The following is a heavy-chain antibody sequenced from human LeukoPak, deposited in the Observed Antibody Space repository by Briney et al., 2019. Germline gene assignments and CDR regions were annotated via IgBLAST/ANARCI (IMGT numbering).Heavy chain of an antibody. J-gene: IGHJ4*02. V-gene: IGHV4-30-2*01. Sequence: PSQTLSLTCAVSGGSISSGGYSWSWIRHPPGKGLEWIGYIYDSGSTYYNPSLKSRVTISVDRSKNQFSLKLSSVTAADTAVYYCARAPRDDGSPFDYWGQGTLVTVSS. D-gene: IGHD3-22*01. CDR2: IYDSGST. CDR3: ARAPRDDGSPFDY. CDR1: GGSISSGGYS.